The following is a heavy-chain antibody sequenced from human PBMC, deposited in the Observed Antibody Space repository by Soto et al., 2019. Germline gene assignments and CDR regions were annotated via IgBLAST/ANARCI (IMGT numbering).Heavy chain of an antibody. D-gene: IGHD2-8*01. Sequence: EVQLVESGGVLVQPGGSLRLSCAASGFTFSSYGMNWVRQAPGKGLEWVSYISSTSTTIYYADSVKGRFTVSRDNATKSLYLQTNSLRDEDTAVYYCARDGRDCSTGVCDFQHWGQGALVTVSS. V-gene: IGHV3-48*02. CDR1: GFTFSSYG. CDR2: ISSTSTTI. J-gene: IGHJ1*01. CDR3: ARDGRDCSTGVCDFQH.